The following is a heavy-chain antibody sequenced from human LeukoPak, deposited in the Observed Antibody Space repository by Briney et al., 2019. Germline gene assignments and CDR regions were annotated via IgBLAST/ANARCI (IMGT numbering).Heavy chain of an antibody. CDR1: GGSFSGYY. Sequence: SETLSLTCAVYGGSFSGYYWGWIRQPPGKGLEWIGSIYHSGSTYYNPSLKSRVTISVDTSKNQFSLKLSSVTAADTAVYYCARVFDRTDYGDYTRAFDIWGQGTMVTVSS. D-gene: IGHD4-17*01. V-gene: IGHV4-34*01. J-gene: IGHJ3*02. CDR3: ARVFDRTDYGDYTRAFDI. CDR2: IYHSGST.